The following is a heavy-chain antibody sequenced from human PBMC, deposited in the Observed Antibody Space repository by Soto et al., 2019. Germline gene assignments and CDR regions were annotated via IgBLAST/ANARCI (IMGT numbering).Heavy chain of an antibody. CDR1: GFTFSSYG. CDR2: ISYDGSNK. J-gene: IGHJ6*02. Sequence: LRLSCAASGFTFSSYGMHWVRQAPGKGLEWVAVISYDGSNKYYADSVKGRFTISRDNSKNTLYLQMNSLRAEATAVYYCANLAGVYNYGRTPYFYYYYGMDVWGQGTTVTVSS. D-gene: IGHD5-18*01. V-gene: IGHV3-30*18. CDR3: ANLAGVYNYGRTPYFYYYYGMDV.